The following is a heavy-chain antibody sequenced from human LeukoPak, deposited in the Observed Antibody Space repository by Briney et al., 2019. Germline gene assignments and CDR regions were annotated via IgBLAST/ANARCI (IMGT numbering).Heavy chain of an antibody. Sequence: PGGSLRLPCVASGFTFNSYGMHWVRQAPGKGLEWVSVIYSGGSTYYADSVKGRFTISRDNSKNTLYLQMNSLRAEDTAVYYCARAIGAFDIWGQGTMVTVSS. D-gene: IGHD2/OR15-2a*01. CDR3: ARAIGAFDI. CDR2: IYSGGST. CDR1: GFTFNSYG. J-gene: IGHJ3*02. V-gene: IGHV3-66*01.